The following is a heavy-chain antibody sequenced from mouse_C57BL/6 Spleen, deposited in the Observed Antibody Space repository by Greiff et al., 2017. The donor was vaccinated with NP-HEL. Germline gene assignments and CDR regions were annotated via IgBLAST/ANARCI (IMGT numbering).Heavy chain of an antibody. V-gene: IGHV1-9*01. CDR1: GHTFTGYW. J-gene: IGHJ3*01. Sequence: QVQLQQSGAELMKPGASVKLSCKATGHTFTGYWIEWVKQRPGHGLEWIGEILPGSGSTNYNEKFKGKSTFTADTSSNTAYMKLSSLTTEDSAIYYSARGEWDSSFAYWGQGTLVTVSA. D-gene: IGHD4-1*01. CDR2: ILPGSGST. CDR3: ARGEWDSSFAY.